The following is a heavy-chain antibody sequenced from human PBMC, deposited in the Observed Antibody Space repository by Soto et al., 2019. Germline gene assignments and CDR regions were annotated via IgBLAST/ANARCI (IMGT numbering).Heavy chain of an antibody. CDR2: IDPSDSYT. J-gene: IGHJ6*02. Sequence: GESLKISCKGSGYSFSSYWISWGRQMPGKGLEWMGRIDPSDSYTNYSPSFQGHVTISADKSISTAYLQWSSLKASDTAMYYCARHVKVPAAMQYYYGMDVWGQGTTVTVSS. CDR3: ARHVKVPAAMQYYYGMDV. D-gene: IGHD2-2*01. V-gene: IGHV5-10-1*01. CDR1: GYSFSSYW.